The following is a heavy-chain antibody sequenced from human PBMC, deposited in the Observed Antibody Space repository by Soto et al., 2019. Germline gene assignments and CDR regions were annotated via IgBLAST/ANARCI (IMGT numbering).Heavy chain of an antibody. V-gene: IGHV2-5*02. CDR2: IYYDDDK. CDR1: GFSFTGSGGA. Sequence: QISLKESGPTLVKPTQTLTLTCTFSGFSFTGSGGAVGWIRQPPGKALEWLALIYYDDDKRYRPSLRRRLTIPKAASKNQVVLTMTDMDPGDTATYYCAHRREGWLRYRTFFFDYWGQGTLVPVTS. CDR3: AHRREGWLRYRTFFFDY. J-gene: IGHJ4*02. D-gene: IGHD5-12*01.